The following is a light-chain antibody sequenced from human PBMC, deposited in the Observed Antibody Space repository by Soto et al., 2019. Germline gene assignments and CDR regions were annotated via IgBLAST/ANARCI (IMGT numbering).Light chain of an antibody. CDR3: SSYTTHSTLV. J-gene: IGLJ3*02. CDR2: EVT. CDR1: SGDIGAYNY. V-gene: IGLV2-14*01. Sequence: ALTQPASVSGSPGQSITISCIGTSGDIGAYNYVSWYQQHPGKAPKFLIYEVTYRPSGVSHRFSGSKSGNTASLTISGLQAEDEADYFCSSYTTHSTLVFGGGTKVTVL.